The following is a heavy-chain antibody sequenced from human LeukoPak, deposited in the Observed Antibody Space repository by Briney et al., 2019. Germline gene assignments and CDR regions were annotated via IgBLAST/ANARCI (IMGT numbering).Heavy chain of an antibody. J-gene: IGHJ4*02. CDR2: VSWNSGSI. V-gene: IGHV3-9*03. CDR3: AKGSYSSSWFPFDY. D-gene: IGHD6-13*01. CDR1: GFTFDDYA. Sequence: GRSLRLSCAASGFTFDDYAMHSVRQAPGKGLEWLSGVSWNSGSIGYADSVKGRFTISRDNAKNSLYLQMNSLRAEDMALYYCAKGSYSSSWFPFDYWGQGTLVTVSS.